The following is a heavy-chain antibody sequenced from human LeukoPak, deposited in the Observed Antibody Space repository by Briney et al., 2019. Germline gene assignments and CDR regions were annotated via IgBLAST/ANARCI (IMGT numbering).Heavy chain of an antibody. CDR1: EFSFTSYW. J-gene: IGHJ4*02. Sequence: GESVKISCKGSEFSFTSYWIAWVRQMPGRGLEYMAIIYPADGDTRYSPSFQGQVTISADTSISTAYLQWSSLKASDTAIYFCARLRSGYGSGSFDYWGQETLITVSS. CDR3: ARLRSGYGSGSFDY. CDR2: IYPADGDT. D-gene: IGHD3-10*01. V-gene: IGHV5-51*01.